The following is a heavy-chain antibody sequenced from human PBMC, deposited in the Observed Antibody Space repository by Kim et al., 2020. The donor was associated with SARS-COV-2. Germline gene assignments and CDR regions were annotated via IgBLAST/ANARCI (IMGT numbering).Heavy chain of an antibody. V-gene: IGHV4-31*03. CDR2: IYYSGST. D-gene: IGHD5-12*01. CDR3: ARVLVVATIGDYFDY. Sequence: SETLSLTCTVSGGSISSGGYYWSWIRQHPGKGLEWIGYIYYSGSTYYNPSLKSRVTISVDTSKNQFSLKLSSVTAADTAVYYCARVLVVATIGDYFDYWGQGTLVTVSS. CDR1: GGSISSGGYY. J-gene: IGHJ4*02.